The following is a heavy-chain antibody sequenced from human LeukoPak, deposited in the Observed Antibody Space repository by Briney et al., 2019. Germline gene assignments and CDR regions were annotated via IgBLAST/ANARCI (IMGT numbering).Heavy chain of an antibody. CDR3: AKGGFGRPFDY. CDR2: ITGSGGST. J-gene: IGHJ4*02. Sequence: GSLRLSCGASGFTFSNSAMSWVRQAPGKGLEWVSAITGSGGSTYYADSVKGRFTISRDNSKNTLFLQMDSLRAEDTAVYYCAKGGFGRPFDYWGQGTLVTVSS. V-gene: IGHV3-23*01. CDR1: GFTFSNSA. D-gene: IGHD3-10*01.